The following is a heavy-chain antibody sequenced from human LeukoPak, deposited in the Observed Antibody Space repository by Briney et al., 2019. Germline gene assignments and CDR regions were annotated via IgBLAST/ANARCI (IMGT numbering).Heavy chain of an antibody. J-gene: IGHJ6*03. CDR3: ARGGGTMVQGATGYYYYYYMDV. CDR1: GGSISSGSYY. D-gene: IGHD3-10*01. CDR2: IDASGTT. V-gene: IGHV4-61*02. Sequence: SETLSLTCTVSGGSISSGSYYWSWIRQPAGKGLEWIGRIDASGTTNHSPSLKSRVTISVDTSKNQFSLKLSSVTAADTAVYYCARGGGTMVQGATGYYYYYYMDVWGKGTTVTISS.